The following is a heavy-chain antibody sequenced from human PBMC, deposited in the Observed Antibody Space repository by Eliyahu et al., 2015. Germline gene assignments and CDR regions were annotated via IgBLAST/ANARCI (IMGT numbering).Heavy chain of an antibody. D-gene: IGHD4-23*01. CDR2: ISSSSSYI. V-gene: IGHV3-21*01. Sequence: EVQLVESGGGLVKPGGSLRLSCTASQFXXSSYSMNWVRQAPGKGLEWLSSISSSSSYIYYADSAKGRFTISRDNAKRSLYLQMSSLRAEDTAVYFCARVGDYGGLDAFDLWGQGTMVTVSS. CDR3: ARVGDYGGLDAFDL. CDR1: QFXXSSYS. J-gene: IGHJ3*01.